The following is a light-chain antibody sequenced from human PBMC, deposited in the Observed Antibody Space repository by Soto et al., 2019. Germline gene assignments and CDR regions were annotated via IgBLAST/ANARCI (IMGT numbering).Light chain of an antibody. CDR1: NIGSQD. J-gene: IGLJ3*02. Sequence: SYVLTQPPSVSVAPGQTARITCGGNNIGSQDVFWYQQKADQAPVLVVYEDSDRPSGTPERFSGSNSETTATLTISRVEAGDEADYYCQVWDRTSDHWVFGGGTKLTVL. V-gene: IGLV3-21*02. CDR3: QVWDRTSDHWV. CDR2: EDS.